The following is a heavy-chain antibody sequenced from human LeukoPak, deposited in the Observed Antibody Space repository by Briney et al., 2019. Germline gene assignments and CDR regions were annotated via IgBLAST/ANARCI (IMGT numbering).Heavy chain of an antibody. Sequence: SETLSLTCTVSGGSISSGGYYWSWIRQHPGKGLEWIGYIYYSGSASYNPSLKSRVTISVDTSENQFSLKLSSVTAADTAVYYCARVNYGSATKEDYWGQGTLVTVSS. CDR1: GGSISSGGYY. J-gene: IGHJ4*02. V-gene: IGHV4-31*03. CDR2: IYYSGSA. CDR3: ARVNYGSATKEDY. D-gene: IGHD3-10*01.